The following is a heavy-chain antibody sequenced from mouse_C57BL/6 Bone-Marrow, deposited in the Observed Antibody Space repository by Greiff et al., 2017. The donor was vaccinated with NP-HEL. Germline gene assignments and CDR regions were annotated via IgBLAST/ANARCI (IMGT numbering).Heavy chain of an antibody. Sequence: EVMLVESGGGLVQPGGSLKLSCAASGFTFSDYYMYWVRQTPEKRLEWVAYISNGGGSTYYPDTVKGRFTISRDNTKNTLYLQMSRLKSDDTAMDYCARHGGDEDYFDYWGQGTTLTVSS. D-gene: IGHD3-3*01. CDR1: GFTFSDYY. J-gene: IGHJ2*01. CDR3: ARHGGDEDYFDY. V-gene: IGHV5-12*01. CDR2: ISNGGGST.